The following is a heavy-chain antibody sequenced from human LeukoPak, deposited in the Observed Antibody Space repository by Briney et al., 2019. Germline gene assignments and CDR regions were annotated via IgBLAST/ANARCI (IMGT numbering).Heavy chain of an antibody. CDR3: ARETDYGETVDAFDI. D-gene: IGHD4-17*01. J-gene: IGHJ3*02. V-gene: IGHV3-30*04. CDR2: ISYDGSNK. CDR1: GFTFSSYA. Sequence: PGGSLKLSCAASGFTFSSYAMHWVRQAPGKWLEWVAVISYDGSNKYYADSVKGRFTISRDNSKNTLYLQMNSLRAEDTAVYYCARETDYGETVDAFDIWGQGTMVTVSS.